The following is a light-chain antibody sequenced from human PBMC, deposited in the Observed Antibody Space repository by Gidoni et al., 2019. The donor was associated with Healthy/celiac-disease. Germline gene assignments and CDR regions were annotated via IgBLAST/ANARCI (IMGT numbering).Light chain of an antibody. Sequence: DIQLTQSPSFLSASVGDRVTITCRASQGISSYLAWYQQKPGKATKLLIYAASTLQSGVPSRFSGSGSGTEFTLTISSLQPEDFATYYCQQLNSYPWTFGQGTKLEIK. CDR2: AAS. CDR3: QQLNSYPWT. J-gene: IGKJ1*01. V-gene: IGKV1-9*01. CDR1: QGISSY.